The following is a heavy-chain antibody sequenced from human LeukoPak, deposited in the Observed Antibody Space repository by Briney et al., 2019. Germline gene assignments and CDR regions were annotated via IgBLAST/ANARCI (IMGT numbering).Heavy chain of an antibody. J-gene: IGHJ4*02. CDR2: VSPGGNNK. D-gene: IGHD3-10*01. CDR3: VGGPLFNY. Sequence: GGSLRLSCAASGFTFSSYSMHWVRQAPGKGLEWVAVVSPGGNNKYYADSVKGRFTISRDNSKNTLYLQTNSLRVEDRAVYYCVGGPLFNYWGQGTLVTVPS. V-gene: IGHV3-30-3*01. CDR1: GFTFSSYS.